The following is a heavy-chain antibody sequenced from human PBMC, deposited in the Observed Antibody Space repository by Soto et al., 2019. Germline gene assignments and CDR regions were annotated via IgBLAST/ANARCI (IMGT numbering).Heavy chain of an antibody. CDR3: ARDPAYCSGGSCYKGWFDP. Sequence: QVQLQESGPRLVKPSGTLSLTCAVSSGSISSSNWWSWVRQPPGKGLKWIGEIYNSGSTNDNPSLKSRVTISVDKPKIQFSLKLSSVTAAYTAVYYCARDPAYCSGGSCYKGWFDPWGKGTLVTVSS. J-gene: IGHJ5*02. V-gene: IGHV4-4*02. CDR1: SGSISSSNW. CDR2: IYNSGST. D-gene: IGHD2-15*01.